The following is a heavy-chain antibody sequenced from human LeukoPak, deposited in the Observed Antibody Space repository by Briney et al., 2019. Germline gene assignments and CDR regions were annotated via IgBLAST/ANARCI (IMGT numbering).Heavy chain of an antibody. CDR3: ASILRSSSGYYFDY. CDR1: GFTFNKYA. J-gene: IGHJ4*02. D-gene: IGHD3-10*01. V-gene: IGHV3-64*01. CDR2: ISTSGDST. Sequence: PGGSLRLSCAASGFTFNKYALHWVRQAPGKGLEYGSAISTSGDSTYYANSVKGRFTISRDNSKNTLYLQMNSLRAEDTAVYYCASILRSSSGYYFDYWGQGTLVTVSS.